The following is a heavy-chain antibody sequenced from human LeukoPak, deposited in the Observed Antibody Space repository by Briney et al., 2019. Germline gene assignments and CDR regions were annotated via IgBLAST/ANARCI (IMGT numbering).Heavy chain of an antibody. CDR2: IYHSGST. D-gene: IGHD3-22*01. CDR3: ARVRLLPHYFDY. V-gene: IGHV4-30-2*01. J-gene: IGHJ4*02. CDR1: DGSISSGGYS. Sequence: SETLSLTCAVSDGSISSGGYSWSWIRQPPGKGLEWIGYIYHSGSTYYNPSLKSRVTISVDRSKNQFSLKLSSVTAADTAVYYCARVRLLPHYFDYWGQGTLVTVSS.